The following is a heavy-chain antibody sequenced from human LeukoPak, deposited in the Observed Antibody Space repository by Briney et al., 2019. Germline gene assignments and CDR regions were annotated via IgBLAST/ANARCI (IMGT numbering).Heavy chain of an antibody. V-gene: IGHV3-7*01. CDR1: GFTFSSYW. J-gene: IGHJ5*02. CDR2: IKQDGSEK. Sequence: GGSLRLPCAASGFTFSSYWMSWVRQAPGKGLEWVANIKQDGSEKYYVDSVKGRFTISRDNAKNSLYLQMNSLRAEDTAVYYCAREAGDFWSGYPPEYNWFDPWGQGTLVTVSS. CDR3: AREAGDFWSGYPPEYNWFDP. D-gene: IGHD3-3*01.